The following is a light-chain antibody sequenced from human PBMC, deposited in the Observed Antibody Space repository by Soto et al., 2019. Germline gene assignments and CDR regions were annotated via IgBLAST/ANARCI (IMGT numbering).Light chain of an antibody. CDR1: SSNIGAGYD. V-gene: IGLV1-40*01. CDR3: QSYDRSLSVV. Sequence: QSVLTQPPSVSGAPGQRVTISCTGSSSNIGAGYDVPWYQQLPGTGPKLLIFGNTNRPSGVPDRFSASKSGASASLAITGLQTEDEADYYCQSYDRSLSVVFGGGTKVTVL. J-gene: IGLJ2*01. CDR2: GNT.